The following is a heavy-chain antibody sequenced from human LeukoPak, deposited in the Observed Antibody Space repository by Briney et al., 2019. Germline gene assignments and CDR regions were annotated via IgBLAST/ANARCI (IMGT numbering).Heavy chain of an antibody. J-gene: IGHJ5*02. CDR3: ARPYYYDSRIDP. D-gene: IGHD3-22*01. V-gene: IGHV4-30-4*01. CDR1: GDSISSGDYY. Sequence: PSETLSLTCTVSGDSISSGDYYWSWIRQPPGKGLEWIAYMYYSGSTYYNPSLKSRVTMSADTSKNQLSLKLSSVIAADTAVYYCARPYYYDSRIDPWGQGILVTVSS. CDR2: MYYSGST.